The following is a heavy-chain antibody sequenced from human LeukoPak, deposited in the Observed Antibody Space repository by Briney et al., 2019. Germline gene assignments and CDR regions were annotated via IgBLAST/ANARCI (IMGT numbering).Heavy chain of an antibody. D-gene: IGHD6-19*01. CDR3: AKDMAYSSGWYGIDY. CDR2: ISGDGGAT. CDR1: GFTFDDYA. Sequence: PGGSLRLSCAASGFTFDDYAMHWVRQAPGKGLEWVSLISGDGGATHYADSVKGRFTISRDNSKNSLYLQMNSLRTEDTAFYYCAKDMAYSSGWYGIDYWGQGTLVTVSS. V-gene: IGHV3-43*02. J-gene: IGHJ4*02.